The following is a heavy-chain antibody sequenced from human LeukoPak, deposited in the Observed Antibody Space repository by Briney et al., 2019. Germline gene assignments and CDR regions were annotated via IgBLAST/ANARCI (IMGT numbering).Heavy chain of an antibody. CDR2: MNPNSGNT. CDR1: GYIFTNYD. CDR3: ARSVRWWESVRTNDAFDI. Sequence: ASVKVSCKASGYIFTNYDINWVRQATGQGLEWMGWMNPNSGNTEFAQKFQGRVTMTRDSSTNTAYLELSSLKYEDTAVYFCARSVRWWESVRTNDAFDIWGQGTLVTVSS. D-gene: IGHD1-26*01. J-gene: IGHJ3*02. V-gene: IGHV1-8*01.